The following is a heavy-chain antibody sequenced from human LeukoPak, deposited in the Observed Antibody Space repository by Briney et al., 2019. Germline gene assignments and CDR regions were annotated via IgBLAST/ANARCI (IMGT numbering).Heavy chain of an antibody. Sequence: GGSLRLSCAVSGFTFSSYAMNWVRQAPGKGLEWVSTISGSGGSTYYADSVKGRFTISRDNSKNTLYLQMNSLRAEDTAVYYCAASSGYYYTAFRYWGQGTLVTVSS. V-gene: IGHV3-23*01. J-gene: IGHJ4*02. CDR1: GFTFSSYA. CDR3: AASSGYYYTAFRY. CDR2: ISGSGGST. D-gene: IGHD3-22*01.